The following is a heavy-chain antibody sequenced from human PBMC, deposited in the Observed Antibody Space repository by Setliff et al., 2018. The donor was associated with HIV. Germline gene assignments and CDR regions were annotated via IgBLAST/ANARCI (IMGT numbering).Heavy chain of an antibody. J-gene: IGHJ4*02. Sequence: SETLSLTCTVSGDSISSYYWTWIRQPPGKGLEWIGYVYYSGSSNYNPSLQSRVTISVDTSKNQFFLILSSVTAADTAMYYCARGYGYNVDYWGQGKLVTVSS. CDR1: GDSISSYY. D-gene: IGHD5-12*01. CDR3: ARGYGYNVDY. CDR2: VYYSGSS. V-gene: IGHV4-59*01.